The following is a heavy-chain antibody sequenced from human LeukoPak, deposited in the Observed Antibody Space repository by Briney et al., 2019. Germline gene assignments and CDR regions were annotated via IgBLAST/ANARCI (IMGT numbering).Heavy chain of an antibody. D-gene: IGHD4-17*01. CDR3: ASIGGTVRDS. J-gene: IGHJ4*02. Sequence: SETLSLTCTVSGVSVSSTYWWTWVRQPPGKGPEWIGEIYHSGTSSYNPSLKSRVTISLDKSNNQFSLRLTSVTAADTAVYYCASIGGTVRDSWGQGTLVTVSS. CDR2: IYHSGTS. CDR1: GVSVSSTYW. V-gene: IGHV4-4*02.